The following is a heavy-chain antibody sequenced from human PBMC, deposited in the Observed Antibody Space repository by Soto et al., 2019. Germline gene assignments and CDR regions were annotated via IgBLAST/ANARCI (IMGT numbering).Heavy chain of an antibody. V-gene: IGHV4-39*01. CDR2: IYYSGST. CDR1: GGSISSSSYY. CDR3: ARLKKVDYGDPLGDY. J-gene: IGHJ4*02. D-gene: IGHD4-17*01. Sequence: QLQLQESGPGLVKPSETLSLTCTVSGGSISSSSYYWGWIRQPPGKGLEWIGSIYYSGSTYYNPSLKSRVTISVDTSKNQFSLKLSSVTAADTAVYYCARLKKVDYGDPLGDYWGQGTLVTVSS.